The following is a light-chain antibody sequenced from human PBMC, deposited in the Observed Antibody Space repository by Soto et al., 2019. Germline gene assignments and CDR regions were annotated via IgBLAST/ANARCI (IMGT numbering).Light chain of an antibody. CDR2: DAS. CDR3: QQYERWPPLT. V-gene: IGKV3-11*01. J-gene: IGKJ4*01. CDR1: QSISSN. Sequence: EVVLTQSPVTLSLSPGQRATLSCRASQSISSNLAWYQQKPGQAPRLLISDASKRATGIPARFSGRGSGTDFTLTISSLEPEDFAVYYCQQYERWPPLTFGGGTKVEIK.